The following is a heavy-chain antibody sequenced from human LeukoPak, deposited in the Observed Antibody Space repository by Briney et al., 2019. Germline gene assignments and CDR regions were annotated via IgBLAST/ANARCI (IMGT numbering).Heavy chain of an antibody. D-gene: IGHD6-19*01. CDR3: ARVKWESGAGRFDY. CDR2: TYYRSKWYN. J-gene: IGHJ4*02. V-gene: IGHV6-1*01. CDR1: GDSVSSNSAA. Sequence: SQTLSLTCALSGDSVSSNSAAWNWIRQSPSRGLEWLGRTYYRSKWYNDYAVSVKSRITINPDTSKNQFSLQLNSVTPEDTAVYYCARVKWESGAGRFDYWGQGTLVTVSS.